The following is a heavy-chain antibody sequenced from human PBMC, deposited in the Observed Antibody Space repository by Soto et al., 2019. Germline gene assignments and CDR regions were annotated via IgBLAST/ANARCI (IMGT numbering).Heavy chain of an antibody. Sequence: EVQLVESGGGLVKPGGSLRLSCAASGFTFSSYSMNWVRQAPGKGLEWVSSISSSSSYIYYADSVKGRFTISRDNAKNSLYLQMNSLRAEDTAVYYCARDGSTAMHYYYGMDVWGQGTTVTVSS. J-gene: IGHJ6*02. V-gene: IGHV3-21*01. CDR3: ARDGSTAMHYYYGMDV. D-gene: IGHD5-18*01. CDR1: GFTFSSYS. CDR2: ISSSSSYI.